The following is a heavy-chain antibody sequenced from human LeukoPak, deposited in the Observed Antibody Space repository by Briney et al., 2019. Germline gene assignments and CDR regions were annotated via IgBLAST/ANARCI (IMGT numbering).Heavy chain of an antibody. CDR2: IYYSGST. Sequence: SETLSLTCTVSGVSVSSGSYYWSWIRQPPGRGLEWIGYIYYSGSTNYNPSLKSRVTISVDTSKNQFSLKLSSVTAADTAVYYCARVPRSGYYVGGDYWGQGTLFTVSS. CDR1: GVSVSSGSYY. V-gene: IGHV4-61*01. CDR3: ARVPRSGYYVGGDY. J-gene: IGHJ4*02. D-gene: IGHD3-3*01.